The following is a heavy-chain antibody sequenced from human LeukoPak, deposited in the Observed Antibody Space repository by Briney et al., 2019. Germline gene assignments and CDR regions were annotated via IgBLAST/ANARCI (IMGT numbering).Heavy chain of an antibody. CDR2: IYSDGSA. J-gene: IGHJ4*02. D-gene: IGHD3-22*01. Sequence: GGSLRLSCTASGFTIRSNYMFWVRQAPGKGLECVSVIYSDGSAYYADSVKGRFTISRDSSMNTLFLQMNSLRAEDTAMYYCAGALYYNYYETRYFAYWGQGTPVTVSS. V-gene: IGHV3-53*01. CDR3: AGALYYNYYETRYFAY. CDR1: GFTIRSNY.